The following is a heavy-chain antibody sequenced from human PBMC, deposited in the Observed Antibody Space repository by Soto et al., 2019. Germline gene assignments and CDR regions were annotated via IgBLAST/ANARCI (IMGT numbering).Heavy chain of an antibody. J-gene: IGHJ4*02. V-gene: IGHV3-7*03. Sequence: PGGSLRLSCVTYALTFTDYWMSWVRQAPGKGLEWVANIKQDESEKNYLDSVKGRFTISRDNAKNSLYLQMNSRRAEDTAVYYCAGDRFRGTYYLRGVTYFFEEWGQGAPVTVSS. CDR2: IKQDESEK. CDR1: ALTFTDYW. D-gene: IGHD1-26*01. CDR3: AGDRFRGTYYLRGVTYFFEE.